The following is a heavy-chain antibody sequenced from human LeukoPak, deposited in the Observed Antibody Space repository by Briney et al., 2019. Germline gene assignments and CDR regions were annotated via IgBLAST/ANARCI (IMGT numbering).Heavy chain of an antibody. D-gene: IGHD2-15*01. CDR3: ARAPGYCSGGSCYVPDSFDY. J-gene: IGHJ4*02. V-gene: IGHV3-48*03. Sequence: GGSLRLSCAASGFTFSSYEMNWVRQAPGKGLEWVSYISSSGSTIYYADSVKGRFTISRDNAKNSLYLQMNSLRAEDTAVYYCARAPGYCSGGSCYVPDSFDYWGQGTLVTVSS. CDR2: ISSSGSTI. CDR1: GFTFSSYE.